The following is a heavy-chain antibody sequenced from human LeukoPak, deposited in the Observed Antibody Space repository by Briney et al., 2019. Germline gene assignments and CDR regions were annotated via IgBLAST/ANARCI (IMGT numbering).Heavy chain of an antibody. CDR1: GASSSDPYY. CDR3: ARGYNWNDGAFDP. V-gene: IGHV4-38-2*01. J-gene: IGHJ5*02. CDR2: IYVNGDT. Sequence: PSETLSLTCAVSGASSSDPYYWGWIRQPPERGLQWIGTIYVNGDTFYNPSLKSRVTISEDTSKNQLSLTLTSVTAADTAIYCCARGYNWNDGAFDPWGQGALVTVSS. D-gene: IGHD1-20*01.